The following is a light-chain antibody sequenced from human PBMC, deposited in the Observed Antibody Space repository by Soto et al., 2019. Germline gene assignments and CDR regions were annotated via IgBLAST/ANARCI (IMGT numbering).Light chain of an antibody. CDR3: QQYYSYPTYT. CDR2: AAS. Sequence: AIRMTQSPSSLSASTGDRVTITCRASQGISSYLAWYQQKPGKAPKLLIYAASTLQSGVPSRFSGSGSGTEFTITISCLQSEDFATYYYQQYYSYPTYTFGQGTKLEIK. J-gene: IGKJ2*01. V-gene: IGKV1-8*01. CDR1: QGISSY.